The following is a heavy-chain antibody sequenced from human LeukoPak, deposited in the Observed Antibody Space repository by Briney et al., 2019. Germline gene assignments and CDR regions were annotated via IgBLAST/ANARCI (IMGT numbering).Heavy chain of an antibody. CDR3: ARHRVGITRDFDY. V-gene: IGHV4-4*07. D-gene: IGHD1-26*01. CDR2: IYTSGST. CDR1: GGSISSYY. Sequence: PSETLSLTCTVSGGSISSYYWSWIRQPAGKGLEWIGRIYTSGSTNYNPSLKSRVTISVDTSKNQFSLRLTSVTAADTAVYYCARHRVGITRDFDYWGQGTLVTVSS. J-gene: IGHJ4*02.